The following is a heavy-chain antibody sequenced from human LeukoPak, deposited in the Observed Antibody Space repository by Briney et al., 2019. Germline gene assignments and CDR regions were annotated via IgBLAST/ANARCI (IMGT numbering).Heavy chain of an antibody. CDR2: INPNSGGT. CDR1: GYTFTGYY. CDR3: ARVRLVGNWFDP. J-gene: IGHJ5*02. D-gene: IGHD6-6*01. Sequence: ASVKVSCKASGYTFTGYYMHWVRQAPGQGLEWMGWINPNSGGTNYAQKFQGRVTMTRDTSISTAYRELSRLRSDDTAVYYCARVRLVGNWFDPWGQGTLVTVSS. V-gene: IGHV1-2*02.